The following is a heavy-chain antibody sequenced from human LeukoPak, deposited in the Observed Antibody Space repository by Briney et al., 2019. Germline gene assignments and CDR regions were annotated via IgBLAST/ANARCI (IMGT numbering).Heavy chain of an antibody. Sequence: SGGSVRLSCAGSGFSFSNYWMSWVRQTPGKGLEWVANINRDGSEKYYVDSVEGQFTISRDNAKNSLFLQMNSLRVEDTAVYYCARRRGYSYGRNNYYFDYWGQGTLVTVSS. V-gene: IGHV3-7*03. J-gene: IGHJ4*02. CDR2: INRDGSEK. CDR3: ARRRGYSYGRNNYYFDY. CDR1: GFSFSNYW. D-gene: IGHD5-18*01.